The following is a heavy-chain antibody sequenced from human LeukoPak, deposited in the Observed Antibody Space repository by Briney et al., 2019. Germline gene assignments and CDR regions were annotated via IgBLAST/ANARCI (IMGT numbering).Heavy chain of an antibody. CDR2: IYYSGST. V-gene: IGHV4-31*03. CDR3: ARWNSSGCIDY. J-gene: IGHJ4*02. D-gene: IGHD3-22*01. CDR1: GGSISSGGYY. Sequence: SETQSLTCTVSGGSISSGGYYWSWIRQHPGKGLEWIGYIYYSGSTYYNPSLKSRVTISVDTSKNQFSLKLSSVTAADTAVYYCARWNSSGCIDYWGQGTLVTVSS.